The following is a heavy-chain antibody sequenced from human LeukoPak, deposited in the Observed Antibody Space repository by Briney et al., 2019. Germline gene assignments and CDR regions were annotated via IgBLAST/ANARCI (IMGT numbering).Heavy chain of an antibody. V-gene: IGHV1-69*13. CDR1: GGTFSSYA. CDR2: IIPIFGTA. D-gene: IGHD3-22*01. Sequence: SVKVSCKASGGTFSSYAISWVRQAPGQGLEWMGGIIPIFGTANYAQKFQGRVTITADESTSTAYMELSSLRSEDTAVYYCARVLVSGGYYYYFDYWGQGTLVTVSS. J-gene: IGHJ4*02. CDR3: ARVLVSGGYYYYFDY.